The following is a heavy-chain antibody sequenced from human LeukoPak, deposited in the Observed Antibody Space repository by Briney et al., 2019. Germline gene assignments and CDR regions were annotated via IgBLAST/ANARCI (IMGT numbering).Heavy chain of an antibody. Sequence: GGSLRLSCTASGFTFRTYWMNWVRQAPGKGLGWVAKINQDGDEKYYVGSVQGRFTISRDNANASVFLKLSSLRAEDTGVYYCARHGGLGGSYHFDYWGQGTLVTVSS. CDR3: ARHGGLGGSYHFDY. J-gene: IGHJ4*02. CDR1: GFTFRTYW. CDR2: INQDGDEK. V-gene: IGHV3-7*01. D-gene: IGHD1-26*01.